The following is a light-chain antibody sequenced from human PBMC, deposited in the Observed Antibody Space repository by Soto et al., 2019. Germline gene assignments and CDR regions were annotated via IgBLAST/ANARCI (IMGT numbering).Light chain of an antibody. CDR2: GAS. Sequence: EIVLTQSPGTLSLSPGERATLSCRASQSFSSNYLAWYQQKPGQAPRLLIYGASTRATGIPDRFIGSESGTDFSLTFSRLEPEDFAVYYCQQYSSEWTFGQGTKVDIK. J-gene: IGKJ1*01. V-gene: IGKV3-20*01. CDR1: QSFSSNY. CDR3: QQYSSEWT.